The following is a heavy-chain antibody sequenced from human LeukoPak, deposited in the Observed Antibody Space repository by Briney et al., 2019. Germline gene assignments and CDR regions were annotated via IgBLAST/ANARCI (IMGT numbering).Heavy chain of an antibody. CDR2: IRYDGSNK. J-gene: IGHJ4*02. CDR3: AKDIGQQLVRGADY. D-gene: IGHD6-13*01. Sequence: GGSLRLSYAASGFTLSSYAMHWVRQAPGKGLEWVAFIRYDGSNKYYSDSVKGRFTISRDYSKNTLYLQMNSLRAEDTAVYYCAKDIGQQLVRGADYWGQGTLVTVSS. CDR1: GFTLSSYA. V-gene: IGHV3-30*02.